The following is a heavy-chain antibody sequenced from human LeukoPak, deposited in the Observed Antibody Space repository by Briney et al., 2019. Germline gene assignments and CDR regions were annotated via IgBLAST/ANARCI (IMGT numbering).Heavy chain of an antibody. V-gene: IGHV3-53*01. Sequence: QAGGSLRLSCAASGFTVSSNYMSWVRQAPGKGLEWVSVIYSGGSTYYADSVKGRFTISRDNSKNTLYLQMNSLRAEDTAVYYCARESGSYSFDYWGQGTLVTVSS. CDR3: ARESGSYSFDY. CDR1: GFTVSSNY. CDR2: IYSGGST. J-gene: IGHJ4*02. D-gene: IGHD1-26*01.